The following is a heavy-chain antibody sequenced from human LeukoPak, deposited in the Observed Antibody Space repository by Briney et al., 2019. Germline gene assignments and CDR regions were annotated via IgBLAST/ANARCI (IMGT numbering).Heavy chain of an antibody. V-gene: IGHV3-53*01. Sequence: PGGSLRLSCAASGLTVTSNYMSWVPQAPGKGLEWVSVIYIGGSTYYADSVKGRFTISRDNSKNTLYLQMNNLRAEDTAVYYCARVAFRSSSYISGIDYWGQGTLVTVSS. J-gene: IGHJ4*02. CDR3: ARVAFRSSSYISGIDY. CDR2: IYIGGST. CDR1: GLTVTSNY. D-gene: IGHD1-20*01.